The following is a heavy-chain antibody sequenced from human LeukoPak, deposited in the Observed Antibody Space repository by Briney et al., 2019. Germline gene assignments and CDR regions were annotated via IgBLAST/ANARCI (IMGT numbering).Heavy chain of an antibody. Sequence: PSETLSLTCTVSGGSISSGGYYWSWIRQHPGKGLEWIGYIYDSGSTYYNPSLKSRVTISVDTSKNQFSLKLSSVTAADTAVYYCARAPKRITIFGVAWGSWFDPRGQGTVVTVSS. CDR1: GGSISSGGYY. CDR2: IYDSGST. V-gene: IGHV4-31*03. J-gene: IGHJ5*02. CDR3: ARAPKRITIFGVAWGSWFDP. D-gene: IGHD3-3*01.